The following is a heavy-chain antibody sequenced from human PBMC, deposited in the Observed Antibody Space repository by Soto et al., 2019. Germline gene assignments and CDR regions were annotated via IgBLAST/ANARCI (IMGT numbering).Heavy chain of an antibody. J-gene: IGHJ6*02. CDR1: GFAFSGST. Sequence: EVQLVESGGGLVQPGGSLTLSCAGSGFAFSGSTINWVRQASGKGLEWVGRIRSKANSYATAYAASVKGRFIISRDDSKTKAYLQMSSLKIEDTAVYYCFRENYCSYHGMDVWGQWTTVSVS. V-gene: IGHV3-73*02. CDR2: IRSKANSYAT. CDR3: FRENYCSYHGMDV.